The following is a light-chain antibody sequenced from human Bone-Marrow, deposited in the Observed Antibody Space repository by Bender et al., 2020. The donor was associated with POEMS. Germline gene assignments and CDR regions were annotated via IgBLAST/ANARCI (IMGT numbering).Light chain of an antibody. CDR1: GSNIGGYP. V-gene: IGLV1-44*01. CDR2: SND. J-gene: IGLJ3*02. Sequence: QSVLTQPPSASGTPGQRVTISCSGSGSNIGGYPVNWYQQLPGTAPKLPGTAPKLLIHSNDQRPSGVPDRFSGSKSGTSASLAISGLQSEDEADYYCAAWDDSLNAVVFGGGTKLTVL. CDR3: AAWDDSLNAVV.